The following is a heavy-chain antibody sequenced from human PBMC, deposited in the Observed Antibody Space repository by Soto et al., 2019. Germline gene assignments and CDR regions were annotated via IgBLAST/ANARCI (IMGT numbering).Heavy chain of an antibody. D-gene: IGHD3-10*01. V-gene: IGHV3-33*01. Sequence: GGSLRLSCAASGFTFSSYGMHWVRQAPGKGLEWVAVIWYDGSNKYYADSVKGRFTISRDNSKNTLYLQMNSLRAEDTAVYYCAGTSQGGSGSANFDYWGQGTLVTVSS. CDR3: AGTSQGGSGSANFDY. J-gene: IGHJ4*02. CDR1: GFTFSSYG. CDR2: IWYDGSNK.